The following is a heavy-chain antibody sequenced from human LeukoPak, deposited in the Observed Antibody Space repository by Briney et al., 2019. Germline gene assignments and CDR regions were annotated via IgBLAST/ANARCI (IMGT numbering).Heavy chain of an antibody. J-gene: IGHJ4*02. CDR3: AREVNRGCFDY. Sequence: GGSLRLSCAASGFTFSDYYMSWIRQAPGKGLEWVSYISNSGSTIYYADSVKGRFTISRDNAKKSLYLQMNSLRAEDTAVYCCAREVNRGCFDYWGQGTLVTVSS. CDR2: ISNSGSTI. D-gene: IGHD3-10*01. CDR1: GFTFSDYY. V-gene: IGHV3-11*04.